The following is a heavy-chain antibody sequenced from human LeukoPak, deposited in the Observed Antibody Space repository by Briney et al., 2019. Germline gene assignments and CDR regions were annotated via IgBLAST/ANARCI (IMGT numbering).Heavy chain of an antibody. D-gene: IGHD5-12*01. J-gene: IGHJ6*02. CDR1: GGSFSGYY. CDR2: INHSGST. V-gene: IGHV4-34*01. CDR3: ARLPSTNGGYSASLLRAYYYGMDV. Sequence: SETLSLTCAVYGGSFSGYYWSWIRQPPGKGLEWIGEINHSGSTNYNPSLKSRVTISVDTSKNQFSLKLSSVTAADTAVYSCARLPSTNGGYSASLLRAYYYGMDVWAQGTTVTVSS.